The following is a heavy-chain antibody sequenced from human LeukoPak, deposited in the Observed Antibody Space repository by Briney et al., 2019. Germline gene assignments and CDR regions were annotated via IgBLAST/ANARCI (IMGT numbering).Heavy chain of an antibody. Sequence: PSETLSLTCTVSGGSISSSSYYWGWIRQPPGKGLEWIGSIYYSESTNYNPSLKSRVTMSVDTSKNQFSLTLRSVIAADTAVYFCARGGYTCGWPVYHYYMDVWGKGTTVTISS. CDR3: ARGGYTCGWPVYHYYMDV. CDR2: IYYSEST. V-gene: IGHV4-39*07. CDR1: GGSISSSSYY. J-gene: IGHJ6*03. D-gene: IGHD6-19*01.